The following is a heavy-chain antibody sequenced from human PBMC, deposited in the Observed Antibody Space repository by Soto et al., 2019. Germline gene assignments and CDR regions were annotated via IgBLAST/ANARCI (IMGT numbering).Heavy chain of an antibody. J-gene: IGHJ4*02. CDR1: GASISNGYYS. D-gene: IGHD1-26*01. CDR2: IHSGGTT. Sequence: QVQLQEPGPRLVEPSHTLSLTCTVSGASISNGYYSWSWIRQSPGTGLEWIGHIHSGGTTYSNPSPKSGLTISVNMSKNQFSLKLSSLTAAATAVYYCARGPSGDKVDYWGQGTLVTVSS. CDR3: ARGPSGDKVDY. V-gene: IGHV4-30-4*01.